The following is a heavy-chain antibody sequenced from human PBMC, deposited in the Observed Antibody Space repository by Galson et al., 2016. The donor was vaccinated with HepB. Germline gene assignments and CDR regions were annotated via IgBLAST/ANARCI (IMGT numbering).Heavy chain of an antibody. Sequence: SLRLSCAASGFTFSSHAMSWVRQAPGKGLEWVSSITSSGGSIYYADSVKGRFTISRDNSKNTLSLQMNSLRAEDTAIYYCAGDSAQVGFPSPYCSEGFWGQGTLVTVSS. J-gene: IGHJ4*02. V-gene: IGHV3-23*01. CDR1: GFTFSSHA. D-gene: IGHD2-21*01. CDR3: AGDSAQVGFPSPYCSEGF. CDR2: ITSSGGSI.